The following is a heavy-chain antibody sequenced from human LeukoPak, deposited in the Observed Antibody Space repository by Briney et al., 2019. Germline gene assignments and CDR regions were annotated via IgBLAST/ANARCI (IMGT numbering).Heavy chain of an antibody. J-gene: IGHJ4*02. D-gene: IGHD6-19*01. V-gene: IGHV3-21*01. Sequence: PGGSLRLSCAASAFTFSDYSMNWVRQAPGKGLEWVSSISSSSSYIYYADSVKGRFTISRDNAKNSLYLQMNSLRAEDTAVYYCARVENIAVAGTDYWGQGTLVTVSS. CDR1: AFTFSDYS. CDR3: ARVENIAVAGTDY. CDR2: ISSSSSYI.